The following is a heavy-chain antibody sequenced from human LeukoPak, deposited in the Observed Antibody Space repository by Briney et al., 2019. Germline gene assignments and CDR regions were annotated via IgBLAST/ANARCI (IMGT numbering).Heavy chain of an antibody. J-gene: IGHJ3*02. CDR2: IKEEGRTT. V-gene: IGHV3-7*01. CDR3: ARERVTTGGGAFDI. Sequence: HPGGSLRLSCAASGFSFSSFWMSWVRQAPGKGLEWVADIKEEGRTTYYAASVRGRFTISRDNANNSLYLQMNSLRAEDTAVYYCARERVTTGGGAFDIWGQGTMVTVSS. D-gene: IGHD4-17*01. CDR1: GFSFSSFW.